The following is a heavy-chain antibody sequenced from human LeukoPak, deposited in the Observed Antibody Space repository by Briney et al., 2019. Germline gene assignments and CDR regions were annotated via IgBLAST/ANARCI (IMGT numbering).Heavy chain of an antibody. V-gene: IGHV3-7*03. CDR1: GFTFSSYW. J-gene: IGHJ6*03. Sequence: PGGSLRLSCAASGFTFSSYWMSWVRQAPGKGLEWVANIKQDGSEKYYVDSVKGRFTISRDNAKNSLYLQMNSLKTEDTAVYYCARVVDSSSWYGYYYYYYMDVWGKGTTVTVSS. CDR3: ARVVDSSSWYGYYYYYYMDV. CDR2: IKQDGSEK. D-gene: IGHD6-13*01.